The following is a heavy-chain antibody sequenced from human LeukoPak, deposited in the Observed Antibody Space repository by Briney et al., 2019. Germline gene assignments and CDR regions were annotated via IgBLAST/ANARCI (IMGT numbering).Heavy chain of an antibody. J-gene: IGHJ4*02. CDR1: GFTLGSYA. CDR2: IAHDETNR. D-gene: IGHD2-2*01. Sequence: GWSLTLSCAAPGFTLGSYAMHWVRQAPGKGLEWEAVIAHDETNRFYADSVKGRFTISRDNSMNTLYMQMNSLRPEDTAVYFCARDLLPGAPDYFDYWGQGTLVTVSS. V-gene: IGHV3-30*04. CDR3: ARDLLPGAPDYFDY.